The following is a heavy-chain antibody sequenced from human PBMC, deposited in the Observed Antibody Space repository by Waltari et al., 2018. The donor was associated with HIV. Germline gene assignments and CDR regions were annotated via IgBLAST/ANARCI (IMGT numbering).Heavy chain of an antibody. CDR2: IYYSGST. CDR3: ARTDFWSGPNWFDP. CDR1: GGSISSSSYY. V-gene: IGHV4-39*01. J-gene: IGHJ5*02. D-gene: IGHD3-3*01. Sequence: QLQLQESGPGLVKPSETLSLTCTVSGGSISSSSYYWGWIRQPPGKGLEWIGSIYYSGSTYSTPSLKSRVTISVDTSKNQFSLKLSSVTAADTAVYYCARTDFWSGPNWFDPWGQGTLVTVSS.